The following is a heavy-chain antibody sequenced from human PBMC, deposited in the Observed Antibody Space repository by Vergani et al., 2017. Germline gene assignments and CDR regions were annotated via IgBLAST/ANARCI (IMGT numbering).Heavy chain of an antibody. D-gene: IGHD2-15*01. CDR1: GYTFTSYA. V-gene: IGHV1-3*01. Sequence: QVQLVQSGAEVKKPGASVKVSCKASGYTFTSYAMHWVRQAPGQRLEWMGWINAGNGNTKYSQKFQGRVTITRDTSGSTAYMELSSLRSEDTAVYYCAGDGGGGAYDAFDIWGQGTMVTVSS. J-gene: IGHJ3*02. CDR2: INAGNGNT. CDR3: AGDGGGGAYDAFDI.